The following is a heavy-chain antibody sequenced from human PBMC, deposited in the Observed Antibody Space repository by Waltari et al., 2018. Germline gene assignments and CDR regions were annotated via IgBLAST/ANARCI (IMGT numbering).Heavy chain of an antibody. CDR2: IYSGGST. J-gene: IGHJ1*01. V-gene: IGHV3-53*01. D-gene: IGHD3-3*01. CDR1: GFTVSSNY. CDR3: ARVGDYLDWSFQH. Sequence: EVQLVESGGGLIQPGGSLRLSCAASGFTVSSNYMSWVRQAPGKGLEWGSVIYSGGSTYYADSVKGRFTISRDNSKNTLYLQMNSLRAEDTAVYYCARVGDYLDWSFQHWGQGTLVTVSS.